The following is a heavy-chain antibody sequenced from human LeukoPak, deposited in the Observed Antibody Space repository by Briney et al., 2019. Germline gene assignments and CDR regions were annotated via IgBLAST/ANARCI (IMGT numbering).Heavy chain of an antibody. J-gene: IGHJ6*03. CDR2: INWNGGNT. V-gene: IGHV3-20*04. D-gene: IGHD6-13*01. CDR3: ARASPYSPVGYYYYYYMDV. Sequence: GGSLRLSCAASGFTFDDYGMSWVRQAPGKGLEWVSGINWNGGNTGYADSVRGRFTISRDNAKNTLYLQMNSLRAEDTAVYYCARASPYSPVGYYYYYYMDVWGKGTTVTVSS. CDR1: GFTFDDYG.